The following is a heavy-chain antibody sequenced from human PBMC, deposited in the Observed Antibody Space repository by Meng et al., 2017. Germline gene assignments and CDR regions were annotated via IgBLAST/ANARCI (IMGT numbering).Heavy chain of an antibody. D-gene: IGHD4-17*01. V-gene: IGHV3-74*01. Sequence: VPLFEAGGVLVQPWSSMILSWVASGPTFNSYWMHWVRQAPGKGLVWVSRIKSDGSVTTYADIVKGRFTISRDNAKNTVYLQMKSLRAEDTAVYYCAPTVTTPGPFDFWGQGSLVTFSS. CDR1: GPTFNSYW. CDR2: IKSDGSVT. CDR3: APTVTTPGPFDF. J-gene: IGHJ4*02.